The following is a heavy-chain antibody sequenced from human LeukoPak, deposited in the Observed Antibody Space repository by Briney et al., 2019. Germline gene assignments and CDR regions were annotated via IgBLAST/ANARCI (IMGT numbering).Heavy chain of an antibody. CDR2: IYYSGST. Sequence: SETLSLTCTVSGGSISSGGYYWSWIRQHPGKGLEWTGYIYYSGSTNYNPSLNSRVTISVDTSKNQFSLRLSSVTAADTAIYYCARVVSGRFDYWGQGTLVTVSS. V-gene: IGHV4-61*08. D-gene: IGHD1-26*01. J-gene: IGHJ4*02. CDR3: ARVVSGRFDY. CDR1: GGSISSGGYY.